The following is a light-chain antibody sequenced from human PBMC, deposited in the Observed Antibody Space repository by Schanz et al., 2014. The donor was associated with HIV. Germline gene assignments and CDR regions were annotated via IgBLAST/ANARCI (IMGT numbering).Light chain of an antibody. V-gene: IGKV3-15*01. Sequence: EIVLTQSPATLSLSPGERATLSCRASQSVSSNLAWYQQKPGQAPRLLIYGASTRATGIPARFSGSGSGTEVTLTISSLQSEDFAVYYCQQRSNWPRTFGQGTKLEIK. J-gene: IGKJ2*01. CDR2: GAS. CDR3: QQRSNWPRT. CDR1: QSVSSN.